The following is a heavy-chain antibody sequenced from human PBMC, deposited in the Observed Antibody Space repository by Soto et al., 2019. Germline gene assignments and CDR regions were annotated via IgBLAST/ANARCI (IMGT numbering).Heavy chain of an antibody. CDR3: ARQRVAPAQYFFDY. J-gene: IGHJ4*02. D-gene: IGHD2-2*01. CDR1: GASVSSGSYY. CDR2: ITDVGST. Sequence: PAETLSLTCAVSGASVSSGSYYWPWVRQPPGKGLEWIGYITDVGSTDYNPSLKSRVTISADTTKNHFSLNLRSVTAADTAIYYCARQRVAPAQYFFDYWGQGISVTV. V-gene: IGHV4-61*01.